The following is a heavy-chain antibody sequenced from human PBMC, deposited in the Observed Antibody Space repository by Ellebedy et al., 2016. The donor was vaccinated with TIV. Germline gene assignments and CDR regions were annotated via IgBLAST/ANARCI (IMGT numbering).Heavy chain of an antibody. D-gene: IGHD1-26*01. J-gene: IGHJ6*02. CDR1: GYTFTSYY. CDR2: SDPSGGST. V-gene: IGHV1-46*01. Sequence: AASVKVSCKASGYTFTSYYMHWVRQAPGQGLEWMGVSDPSGGSTDYAQKFQGRVTMTRDTSTSTVYMELSSLRSDDTAVYYCARDRIVGSSSPYYNGMDVWGQGTTVTVSS. CDR3: ARDRIVGSSSPYYNGMDV.